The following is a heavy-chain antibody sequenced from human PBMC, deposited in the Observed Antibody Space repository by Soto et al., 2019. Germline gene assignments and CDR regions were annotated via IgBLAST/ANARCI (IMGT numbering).Heavy chain of an antibody. V-gene: IGHV4-34*01. CDR2: INHSGST. CDR1: GGSFSGYY. Sequence: SETLSLTCAVYGGSFSGYYWSWIRQPPGKGLEWIGEINHSGSTNYNPSLKSRVTISVDTSKNQFSLKLSSVTAADTAVYYCARGQLLRFLGYGKHYGMDVWGQGTTVTVSS. CDR3: ARGQLLRFLGYGKHYGMDV. D-gene: IGHD3-3*01. J-gene: IGHJ6*02.